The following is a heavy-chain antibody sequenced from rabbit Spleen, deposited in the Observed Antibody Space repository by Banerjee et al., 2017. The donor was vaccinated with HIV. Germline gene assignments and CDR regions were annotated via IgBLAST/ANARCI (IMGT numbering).Heavy chain of an antibody. CDR1: GFSFSSSYW. CDR3: AKDLTNVIGWNFGL. D-gene: IGHD1-1*01. CDR2: IYTGSSGST. V-gene: IGHV1S45*01. Sequence: QEQLEESGGDLVKPEGSLTLTCTASGFSFSSSYWICWVRQAPGKGLEWIACIYTGSSGSTYYASWVNDRFTISRDTNENTVSLEMTSLTAADTATYFCAKDLTNVIGWNFGLWGPGTLVTVS. J-gene: IGHJ4*01.